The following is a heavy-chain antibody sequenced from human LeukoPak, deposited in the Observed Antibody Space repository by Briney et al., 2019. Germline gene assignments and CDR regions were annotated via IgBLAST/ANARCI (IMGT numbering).Heavy chain of an antibody. J-gene: IGHJ4*02. CDR2: ISGSIGST. D-gene: IGHD2-15*01. CDR1: GFTFSSYA. V-gene: IGHV3-23*01. Sequence: GGSLRLSCAASGFTFSSYAMTWVRQAPGKGLEWVSLISGSIGSTYYTDSVKGRFTISRDNSKNTLYLQMNSLRAEDTAVYYCANRYCSGGSCYFDYWGQGTLVTVSS. CDR3: ANRYCSGGSCYFDY.